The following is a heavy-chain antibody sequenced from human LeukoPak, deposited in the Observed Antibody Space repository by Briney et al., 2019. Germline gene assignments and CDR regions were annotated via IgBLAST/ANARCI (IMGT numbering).Heavy chain of an antibody. J-gene: IGHJ6*03. Sequence: GGSLRLSCAASGFTFSSYEMNWVRQAPGKGLEWVSYISSSGSTIYYADSVKGRFTISRDNAKNSLYLQMNSLRAEDTAVYYCARDGRSYYYDSSGYQRPDYYYMDVWGKGTTVTISS. V-gene: IGHV3-48*03. CDR1: GFTFSSYE. CDR3: ARDGRSYYYDSSGYQRPDYYYMDV. CDR2: ISSSGSTI. D-gene: IGHD3-22*01.